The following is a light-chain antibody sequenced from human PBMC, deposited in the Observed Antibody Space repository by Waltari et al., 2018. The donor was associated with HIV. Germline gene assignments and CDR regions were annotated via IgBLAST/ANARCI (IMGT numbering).Light chain of an antibody. Sequence: SAQTHHDTVSGSPGQSITITYTGTRRHVGVYKHVSRYQQHPGKAPKLMIYDVSNRPSGVSNRFSGSKSGNTASLTISGLQAEDEADYYCSSYTSSSTWVFGGGTKLTVL. V-gene: IGLV2-14*03. CDR3: SSYTSSSTWV. CDR2: DVS. CDR1: RRHVGVYKH. J-gene: IGLJ3*02.